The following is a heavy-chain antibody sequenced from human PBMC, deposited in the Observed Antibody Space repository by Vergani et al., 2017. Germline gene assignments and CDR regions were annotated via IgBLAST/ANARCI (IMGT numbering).Heavy chain of an antibody. V-gene: IGHV1-18*04. D-gene: IGHD4-11*01. Sequence: QVQLVQSGAEVKKPGASVKVSCKASGYTFTSYGISWVRQAPGQGLEWMGWISAYNGNTNYAQKLQGRVTMTTDTSTSTAYMELRSLRSDDTAVYYCARDRGDYSNYWVSGYFDYWGQGTLVTVSS. CDR1: GYTFTSYG. CDR3: ARDRGDYSNYWVSGYFDY. CDR2: ISAYNGNT. J-gene: IGHJ4*02.